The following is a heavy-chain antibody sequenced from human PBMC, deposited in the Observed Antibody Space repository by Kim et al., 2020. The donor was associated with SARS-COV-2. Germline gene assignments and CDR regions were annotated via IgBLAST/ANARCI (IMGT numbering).Heavy chain of an antibody. CDR2: ISSNGGST. CDR1: EFSFSSYA. Sequence: GGSLRLSCVASEFSFSSYAMHWVRQAPGKGLEYVSAISSNGGSTFYANSVKGRFIISRDNSKNTLYLQMGSLRAEDMAVYYCARDGGSWYAYNWFDPWGQGTLVTVSS. J-gene: IGHJ5*02. CDR3: ARDGGSWYAYNWFDP. V-gene: IGHV3-64*01. D-gene: IGHD6-13*01.